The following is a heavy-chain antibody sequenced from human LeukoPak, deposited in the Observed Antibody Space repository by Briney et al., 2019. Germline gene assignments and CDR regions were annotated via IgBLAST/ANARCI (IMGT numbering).Heavy chain of an antibody. J-gene: IGHJ4*02. V-gene: IGHV4-39*07. CDR3: ARSFSSGWSNPFDY. CDR2: IYYSGST. Sequence: PSETLSLTCTVSGGSISSSSYYWGWIRQPPGKGLEWIGSIYYSGSTYYNPSLKSRVTISVDTSKNQFSLKLSSVTAADTAVYYCARSFSSGWSNPFDYWGQGTLVTVSS. D-gene: IGHD6-19*01. CDR1: GGSISSSSYY.